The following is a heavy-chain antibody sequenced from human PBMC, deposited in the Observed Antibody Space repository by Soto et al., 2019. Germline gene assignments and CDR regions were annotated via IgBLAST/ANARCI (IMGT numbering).Heavy chain of an antibody. Sequence: ASVKVSCKASGGTFSSYAISWVRQAPGQGLEWMGGIIPIFGTANYAQKFQGRVTITADKSTSTAYMELSSLRSEDTAVYYCARDLRGSGSYYTDYYYYGMDVWGQGTTVTVSS. D-gene: IGHD3-10*01. CDR1: GGTFSSYA. V-gene: IGHV1-69*06. J-gene: IGHJ6*02. CDR2: IIPIFGTA. CDR3: ARDLRGSGSYYTDYYYYGMDV.